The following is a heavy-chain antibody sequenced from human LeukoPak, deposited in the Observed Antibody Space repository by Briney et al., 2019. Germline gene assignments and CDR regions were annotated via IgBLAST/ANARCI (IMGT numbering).Heavy chain of an antibody. V-gene: IGHV1-69*04. CDR2: IIPILGIA. Sequence: SVKVSCKASGGTFSSYAISRVRQAPGQGLEWMGRIIPILGIANYAQKFQGRVTITADKSTSTAYMELSSLRSEDTAVYYCARSRVRYGSGSTSLSLPLDYWGQGTLVTVSS. CDR3: ARSRVRYGSGSTSLSLPLDY. CDR1: GGTFSSYA. D-gene: IGHD3-10*01. J-gene: IGHJ4*02.